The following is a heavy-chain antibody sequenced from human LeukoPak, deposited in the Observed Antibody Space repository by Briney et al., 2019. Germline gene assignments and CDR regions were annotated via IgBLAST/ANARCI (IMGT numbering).Heavy chain of an antibody. J-gene: IGHJ6*03. V-gene: IGHV1-69*05. CDR3: ARGPKGYYYYMDV. Sequence: GASVKVSCKASGYTFTSYGISWVRQAPGQGLEWMGGIIPIFGTANYAQKFQGRVTITTDESTSTAYMELSSLRSEDTAVYYCARGPKGYYYYMDVWGKGTTVTVSS. CDR2: IIPIFGTA. CDR1: GYTFTSYG.